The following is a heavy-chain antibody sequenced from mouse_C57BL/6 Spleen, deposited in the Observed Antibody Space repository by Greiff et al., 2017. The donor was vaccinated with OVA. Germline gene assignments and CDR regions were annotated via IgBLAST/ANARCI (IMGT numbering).Heavy chain of an antibody. D-gene: IGHD2-4*01. Sequence: EVQLVESGGGLVQPKGSLKLSCAASGFSFTTYAMNWVRQAPGKGLEWVARIRSKSNNYATYYADSVKDRFTISRDDSESMLYLQMNNLKTEDTAMYYCVSLYDYDDGYAMDYWGQGTSVTVSS. V-gene: IGHV10-1*01. CDR1: GFSFTTYA. J-gene: IGHJ4*01. CDR3: VSLYDYDDGYAMDY. CDR2: IRSKSNNYAT.